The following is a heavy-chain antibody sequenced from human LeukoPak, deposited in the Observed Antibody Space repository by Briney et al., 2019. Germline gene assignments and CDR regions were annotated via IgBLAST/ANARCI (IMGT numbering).Heavy chain of an antibody. J-gene: IGHJ5*02. V-gene: IGHV1-2*02. CDR1: GYTFTGYY. CDR3: ARVDTEGRPDMYNWFDP. D-gene: IGHD3-9*01. CDR2: INPNSGGT. Sequence: GASVKVSCKASGYTFTGYYMHWVRQAPGQGLEWMGWINPNSGGTNYAQKFQGRVTMTRDTSISTAYMELSRLRSDDTAVYYCARVDTEGRPDMYNWFDPWGQGTLVTVSS.